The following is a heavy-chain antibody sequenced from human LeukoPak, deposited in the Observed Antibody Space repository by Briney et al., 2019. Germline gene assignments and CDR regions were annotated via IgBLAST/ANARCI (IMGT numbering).Heavy chain of an antibody. V-gene: IGHV3-21*01. J-gene: IGHJ4*02. CDR1: GFTFSSYS. CDR3: ARATYSSGWYPFDY. D-gene: IGHD6-19*01. Sequence: PGGSLRLSCAASGFTFSSYSMNWVRQAPGKGLEWVSSISSSSSYIYYADSVKGRFTISRDNAKNSLYLQMNSLRAGDTAVYYCARATYSSGWYPFDYWGQGTLVTVSS. CDR2: ISSSSSYI.